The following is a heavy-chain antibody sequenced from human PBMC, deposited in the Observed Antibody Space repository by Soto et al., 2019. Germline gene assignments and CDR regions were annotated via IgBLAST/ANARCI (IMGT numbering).Heavy chain of an antibody. CDR1: GGTFSSYA. CDR3: AKGYQLLLRSGWSNYYYGMDV. Sequence: QVQLVQSGAEVKKPGSSVKVSCKASGGTFSSYAISWVRQAPGQGLEWMGGIIPIFGTANYAQKFQGRVTITADESTSTAYMELSSLRSEDTAVYYCAKGYQLLLRSGWSNYYYGMDVWGQGTTVTVSS. J-gene: IGHJ6*02. CDR2: IIPIFGTA. D-gene: IGHD2-2*01. V-gene: IGHV1-69*12.